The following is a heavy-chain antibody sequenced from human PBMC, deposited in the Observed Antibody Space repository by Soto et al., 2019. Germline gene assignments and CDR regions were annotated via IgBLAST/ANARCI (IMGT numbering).Heavy chain of an antibody. Sequence: QVQLVESGGGVVQPGRSLRLSCAASGFTFSSYGMHWVRQAPGKGLEWVAVISYDGSNKYYADSVKGRFTISRDNSKNTLYLQMNSLRAEDTAVYYCAKEGSIAARPFYYYWGQGPLVTVSS. D-gene: IGHD6-6*01. CDR2: ISYDGSNK. CDR1: GFTFSSYG. CDR3: AKEGSIAARPFYYY. J-gene: IGHJ4*02. V-gene: IGHV3-30*18.